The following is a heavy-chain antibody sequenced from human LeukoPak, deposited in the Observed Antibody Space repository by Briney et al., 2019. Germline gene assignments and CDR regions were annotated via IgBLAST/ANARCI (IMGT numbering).Heavy chain of an antibody. Sequence: ASVKVSCKAFGYTFTNNWMHWVRQAPGQGPEWMGLISPTGGSTAYAQKFQGRVTLTRDMSTSTDYLELSSLRSEDTAVYYCARGRRTYYDFWSGDTKEFDYWGQGTLVTVSS. CDR3: ARGRRTYYDFWSGDTKEFDY. CDR2: ISPTGGST. CDR1: GYTFTNNW. J-gene: IGHJ4*02. V-gene: IGHV1-46*01. D-gene: IGHD3-3*01.